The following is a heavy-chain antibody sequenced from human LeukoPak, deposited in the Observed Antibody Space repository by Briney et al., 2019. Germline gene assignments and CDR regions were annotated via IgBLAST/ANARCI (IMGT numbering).Heavy chain of an antibody. D-gene: IGHD3-3*01. V-gene: IGHV3-30*18. CDR1: GFTFSSSG. J-gene: IGHJ6*02. Sequence: GGSLRLSCAVSGFTFSSSGMHWVRQAPGKGLEWVAVISYDGSTKCYADSVKGRFTISRDNSKNTLYLQMNSLRAEDTAVYYCAKYDFWSGYGIDVWGQGTTVTVSS. CDR3: AKYDFWSGYGIDV. CDR2: ISYDGSTK.